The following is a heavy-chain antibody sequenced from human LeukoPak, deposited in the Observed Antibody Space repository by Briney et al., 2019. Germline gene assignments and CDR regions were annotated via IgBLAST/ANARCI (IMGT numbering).Heavy chain of an antibody. V-gene: IGHV3-43*01. CDR3: AKDIDRTTGTKGMDV. CDR2: ISWDGGST. CDR1: GFTFDDYT. J-gene: IGHJ6*02. Sequence: GGSLRLSCAASGFTFDDYTMHWVRQAPGKGLEWVSLISWDGGSTYYADSVKGRFTISRDNSKNSLYLQMNSLRTEDTALYYCAKDIDRTTGTKGMDVWGQGTTVTVSS. D-gene: IGHD1-1*01.